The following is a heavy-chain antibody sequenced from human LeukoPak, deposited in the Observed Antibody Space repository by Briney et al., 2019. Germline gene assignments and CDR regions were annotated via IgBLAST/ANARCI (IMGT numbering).Heavy chain of an antibody. V-gene: IGHV3-23*01. CDR3: TRAMMGYCSSTSCYMPHHGYYYYYMDV. J-gene: IGHJ6*03. CDR1: GFTFSRYV. CDR2: MSGSGGSA. D-gene: IGHD2-2*02. Sequence: GGSLRLSCVASGFTFSRYVMIWVPHAPGKGREGVSAMSGSGGSAYHADSVKGRFTISRDNSNNTLYLQMNSLRAEDTAVYYCTRAMMGYCSSTSCYMPHHGYYYYYMDVWGKGTTVTISS.